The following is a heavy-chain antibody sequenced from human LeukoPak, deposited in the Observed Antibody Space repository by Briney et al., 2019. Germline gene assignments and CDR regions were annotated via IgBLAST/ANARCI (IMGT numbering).Heavy chain of an antibody. CDR2: IWYDGSNK. CDR3: AKGSHYYDSSGYYIPDY. CDR1: GFTFSSYG. V-gene: IGHV3-33*06. J-gene: IGHJ4*02. D-gene: IGHD3-22*01. Sequence: PGRSLRLSXAASGFTFSSYGMHWVRQAPGKGQEWVAVIWYDGSNKYYADSVKGRFTISRDNSKNTLYLQMNSLRAEDTAVYYCAKGSHYYDSSGYYIPDYWGQGTLVTVSS.